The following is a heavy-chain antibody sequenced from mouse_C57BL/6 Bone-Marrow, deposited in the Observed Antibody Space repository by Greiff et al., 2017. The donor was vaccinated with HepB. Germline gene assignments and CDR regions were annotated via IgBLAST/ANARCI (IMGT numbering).Heavy chain of an antibody. Sequence: QVQLQQSGAELVKPGASVKLSCKASGYTFTEYTIHWVKQRSGQGLEWIGWFYPGSGSIKYNEKFKDKATLTADKSSSTVYMELSRLTSEDSAVYFWARHEDRPMVTTDGLWFAYWGQGTLVTVSA. CDR3: ARHEDRPMVTTDGLWFAY. J-gene: IGHJ3*01. D-gene: IGHD2-2*01. V-gene: IGHV1-62-2*01. CDR2: FYPGSGSI. CDR1: GYTFTEYT.